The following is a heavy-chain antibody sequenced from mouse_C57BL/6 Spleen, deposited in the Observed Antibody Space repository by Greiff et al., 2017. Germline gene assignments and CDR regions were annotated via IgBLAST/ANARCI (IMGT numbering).Heavy chain of an antibody. CDR3: ARGRDDYDAAY. CDR1: GYAFTNYL. J-gene: IGHJ3*01. CDR2: INPGSGGT. Sequence: QVQLKESGAELVRPGTSVKVSCKASGYAFTNYLIEWVKQRPGQGLEWIGVINPGSGGTNYNEKFKGKATLTADKSSSTAYMQLSSLTSEDSAVYFCARGRDDYDAAYWGQGTLVTVSA. D-gene: IGHD2-4*01. V-gene: IGHV1-54*01.